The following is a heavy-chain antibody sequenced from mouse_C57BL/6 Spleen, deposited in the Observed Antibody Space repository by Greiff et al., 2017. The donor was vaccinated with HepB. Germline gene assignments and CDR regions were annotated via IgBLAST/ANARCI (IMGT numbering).Heavy chain of an antibody. J-gene: IGHJ4*01. CDR1: GFSLSTSGMG. CDR3: ARDYYGSDMDY. Sequence: QVTLKVCGPGILQSSQTLSLTCSFSGFSLSTSGMGVSWLRQPSGQGLEWLAHIDWDDDKRYNPYLKSRLTISKDTSRNQVFLKILRVDTDETATYYCARDYYGSDMDYWGQGTSVTVSS. V-gene: IGHV8-12*01. D-gene: IGHD1-1*01. CDR2: IDWDDDK.